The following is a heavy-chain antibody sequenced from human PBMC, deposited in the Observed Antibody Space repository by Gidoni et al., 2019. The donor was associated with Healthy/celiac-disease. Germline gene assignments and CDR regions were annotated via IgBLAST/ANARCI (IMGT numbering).Heavy chain of an antibody. CDR1: GYTFTGYY. Sequence: QVQLVQSGAEVKKPGASVKVSCKASGYTFTGYYMHWVRQAPGQGLEWMGRINPNSGGTNYEQKFQGRVTMTRDTSISTAYMELSRLRSDDTAVYYCARVRYDFWSGYFPFDYWGQGTLVTVSS. V-gene: IGHV1-2*06. D-gene: IGHD3-3*01. CDR2: INPNSGGT. CDR3: ARVRYDFWSGYFPFDY. J-gene: IGHJ4*02.